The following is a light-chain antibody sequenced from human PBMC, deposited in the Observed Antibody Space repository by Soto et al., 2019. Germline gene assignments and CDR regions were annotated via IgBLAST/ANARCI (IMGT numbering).Light chain of an antibody. CDR3: QQYGSSPRGT. J-gene: IGKJ1*01. Sequence: EVVLTQSPGTLSLSPGEVATLSCRASQSVVTSYLAWYQQKYGQSPRLLIYGALYRAPGIPDRFSGSGSGTDFTLSINRLEPEDFAVYYCQQYGSSPRGTFGPGTKVDIK. CDR1: QSVVTSY. V-gene: IGKV3-20*01. CDR2: GAL.